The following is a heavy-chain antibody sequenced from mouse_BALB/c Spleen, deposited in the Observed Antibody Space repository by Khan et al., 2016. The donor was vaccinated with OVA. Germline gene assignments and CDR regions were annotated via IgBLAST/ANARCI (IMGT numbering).Heavy chain of an antibody. CDR3: ARGVKYGAWLAY. J-gene: IGHJ3*01. V-gene: IGHV14-3*02. CDR1: GFNIKDTY. D-gene: IGHD1-1*01. CDR2: IDPTHGRT. Sequence: EVQLQESGAELVKSGASVKLSCTASGFNIKDTYIHWMKQGPEQGLEWIGRIDPTHGRTKYDPEFQDKATITADTSYNTAHLQLSSPTSEDTGVSYGARGVKYGAWLAYWGQGNLVTVSA.